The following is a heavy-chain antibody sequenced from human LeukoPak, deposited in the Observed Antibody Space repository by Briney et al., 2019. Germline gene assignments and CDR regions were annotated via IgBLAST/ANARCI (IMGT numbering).Heavy chain of an antibody. J-gene: IGHJ4*02. V-gene: IGHV4-39*01. CDR2: IFYSGST. CDR3: ARRRSPGDFDY. CDR1: GGSISSSIYY. D-gene: IGHD1-26*01. Sequence: SENLSLTCTVSGGSISSSIYYWDWIRQPPGKGLEWIGSIFYSGSTYYNPSLKSRVTISVDTSKNQFSLKLSSVTAAETAVYYCARRRSPGDFDYWGQGTLVTVSS.